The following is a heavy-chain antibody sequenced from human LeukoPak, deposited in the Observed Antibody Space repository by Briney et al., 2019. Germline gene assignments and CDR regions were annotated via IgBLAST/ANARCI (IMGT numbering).Heavy chain of an antibody. J-gene: IGHJ4*02. CDR2: ISSRGSSI. D-gene: IGHD6-19*01. Sequence: GGSLRLSCATSGFTLSSYNMSWVRQAPGKGLEWVSYISSRGSSIQYADSVKGRFAISRDNAKNSLHLQMDSLRDDDTAVYYCARTYNSGWYFDYWGQGTLVTVSS. CDR3: ARTYNSGWYFDY. V-gene: IGHV3-48*02. CDR1: GFTLSSYN.